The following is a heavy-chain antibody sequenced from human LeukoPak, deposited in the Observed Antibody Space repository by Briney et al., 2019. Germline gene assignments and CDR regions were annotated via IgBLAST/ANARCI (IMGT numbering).Heavy chain of an antibody. CDR1: GFTFSSYS. V-gene: IGHV3-21*03. D-gene: IGHD4-17*01. Sequence: GGSLRLSCAASGFTFSSYSMNWVRQAPGKGLEWVSSISSSSSYIYYADSVKGRFTISRDNAKNSLYLQMNSLRAEDTAVYYCTPETTVTTLPDYYYGMDVWGQGTTVTVSS. CDR2: ISSSSSYI. CDR3: TPETTVTTLPDYYYGMDV. J-gene: IGHJ6*02.